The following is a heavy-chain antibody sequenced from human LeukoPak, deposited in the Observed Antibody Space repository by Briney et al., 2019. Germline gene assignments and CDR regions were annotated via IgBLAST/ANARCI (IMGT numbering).Heavy chain of an antibody. D-gene: IGHD5-18*01. Sequence: GRSLRLSCAASGFTFDDYAMHWVRQPPGKGLEWVSSISWNGGSIAYADSVKGLFTISRDNAKNSLYLQMNSLGAEDSALYYCAKDEGYRYGPIDFWGQGTLVTVSS. CDR2: ISWNGGSI. CDR1: GFTFDDYA. J-gene: IGHJ4*02. CDR3: AKDEGYRYGPIDF. V-gene: IGHV3-9*01.